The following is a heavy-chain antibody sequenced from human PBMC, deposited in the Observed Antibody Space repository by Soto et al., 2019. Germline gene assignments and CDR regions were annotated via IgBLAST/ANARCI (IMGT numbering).Heavy chain of an antibody. Sequence: PSETLSLTCTVSGGSISSYYWSWIRQPPGKGLEWIGYIYYSGSTNYNPSLKSRVTISVDTSKNQFSLKLSSVTAADTAVYYCASYCSSTSCYHRPNDAFDIWGQGTMVTVSS. D-gene: IGHD2-2*01. J-gene: IGHJ3*02. CDR2: IYYSGST. CDR1: GGSISSYY. V-gene: IGHV4-59*01. CDR3: ASYCSSTSCYHRPNDAFDI.